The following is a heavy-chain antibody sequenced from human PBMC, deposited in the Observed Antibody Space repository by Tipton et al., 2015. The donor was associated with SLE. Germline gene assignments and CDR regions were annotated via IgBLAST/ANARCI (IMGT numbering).Heavy chain of an antibody. V-gene: IGHV4-61*02. D-gene: IGHD6-13*01. CDR2: IYTSGST. J-gene: IGHJ6*02. Sequence: TLSLTCTVSGGSISSGSYYWSWIRQPAGKGLEWIGRIYTSGSTNYNPSLKSRVTISVDTSKNQFSLKLSSVTAADTAVYYCASKIAAAGIVWGQGTTVTVSS. CDR1: GGSISSGSYY. CDR3: ASKIAAAGIV.